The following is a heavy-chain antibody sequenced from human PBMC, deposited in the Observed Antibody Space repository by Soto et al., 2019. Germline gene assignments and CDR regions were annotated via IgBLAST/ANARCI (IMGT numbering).Heavy chain of an antibody. V-gene: IGHV1-18*01. CDR2: ISAYNGNT. J-gene: IGHJ3*02. CDR1: GYTFTSYG. D-gene: IGHD6-19*01. Sequence: QVQLVQSGAEVKKPGASVKVSCKASGYTFTSYGISWVRQAPGQGLEWMGWISAYNGNTNYAQKLQGRVTMTTDTSTSTAYGELRSLRSDDTAVYYCARLNPEPVAARAFDIWGQGTMVTVSS. CDR3: ARLNPEPVAARAFDI.